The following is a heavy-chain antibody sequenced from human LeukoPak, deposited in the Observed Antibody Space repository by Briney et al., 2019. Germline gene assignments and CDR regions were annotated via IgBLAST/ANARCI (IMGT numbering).Heavy chain of an antibody. J-gene: IGHJ4*02. CDR3: ARWREFYYGSGTYSYYFDY. Sequence: SETLSLTCTVSGGSIKSHYWNWIRQPPGKGLEWIGYISHSGSTNYSPSLKSRVTVSVDTSKNQFSLKLSSVTAADTAVYYCARWREFYYGSGTYSYYFDYWGQGALVNVSS. CDR2: ISHSGST. V-gene: IGHV4-59*11. D-gene: IGHD3-10*01. CDR1: GGSIKSHY.